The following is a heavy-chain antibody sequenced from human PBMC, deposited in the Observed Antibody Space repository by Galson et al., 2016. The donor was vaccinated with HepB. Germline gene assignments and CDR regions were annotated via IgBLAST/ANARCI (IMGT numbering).Heavy chain of an antibody. CDR1: GFTFSSHS. V-gene: IGHV3-48*02. CDR3: ARESGFDWFVDY. J-gene: IGHJ4*02. CDR2: ISSSSRTI. D-gene: IGHD3-9*01. Sequence: SLRLSCAAPGFTFSSHSMHWVRQAPGKGLEWVSYISSSSRTIYYADSVKGRFTISRDNAKNSLYLQMNSLRDEDTAMYYCARESGFDWFVDYWGQGTPVTVSS.